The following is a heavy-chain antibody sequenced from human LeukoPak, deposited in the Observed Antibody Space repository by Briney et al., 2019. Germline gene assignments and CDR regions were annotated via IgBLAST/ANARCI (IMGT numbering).Heavy chain of an antibody. CDR3: TPRNY. Sequence: GGSLRLSCTASGFTFGDYAMSWVRQAPGKGLEWVGFIRGKAYGGTTEYAASVKGRFTISRDDSKSIAYLQMDSLKTEDTAVYYCTPRNYWGQGTLVTVSS. CDR1: GFTFGDYA. J-gene: IGHJ4*02. CDR2: IRGKAYGGTT. V-gene: IGHV3-49*04.